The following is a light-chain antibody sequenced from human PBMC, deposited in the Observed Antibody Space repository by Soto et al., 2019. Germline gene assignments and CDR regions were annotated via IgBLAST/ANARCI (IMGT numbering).Light chain of an antibody. CDR1: SSDVGRYDY. V-gene: IGLV2-11*01. J-gene: IGLJ1*01. CDR2: DVT. CDR3: CSFAGSYSYV. Sequence: QSALTQPRSVSASPGQSVTISCTGTSSDVGRYDYVSWYQQHPGKAPKLIVYDVTERPSGVPDRFSGSKSGNTASLTISGLQAEYEADYSCCSFAGSYSYVFGTATKLTVL.